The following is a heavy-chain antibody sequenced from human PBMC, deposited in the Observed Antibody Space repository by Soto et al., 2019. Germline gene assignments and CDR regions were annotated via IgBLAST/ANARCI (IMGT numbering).Heavy chain of an antibody. CDR1: GGSVTSYY. J-gene: IGHJ3*02. CDR2: TFYTGST. Sequence: PSEILSLTCTVFGGSVTSYYWTCIRQPPGKGLEWIGYTFYTGSTNYNPSLRSRVAMSVDTSKNQFSLKLNSVTAADTAVYYCATGPASSTSDAFDIWDRGTMVTVSS. V-gene: IGHV4-59*02. D-gene: IGHD2-15*01. CDR3: ATGPASSTSDAFDI.